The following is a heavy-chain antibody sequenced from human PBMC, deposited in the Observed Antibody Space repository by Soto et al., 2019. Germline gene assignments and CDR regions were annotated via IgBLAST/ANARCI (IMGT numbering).Heavy chain of an antibody. J-gene: IGHJ4*02. CDR2: ISDRGDTT. V-gene: IGHV3-23*01. D-gene: IGHD1-1*01. Sequence: GGSLRLSCSPSGLTISSNAMYWVRQAPGKGLEWVSAISDRGDTTHYADSVKGRFTISRDTSKNTLYLQLNTLRADDTAVYYCAKDKPGTTSFDYWGQGTLVTVSS. CDR1: GLTISSNA. CDR3: AKDKPGTTSFDY.